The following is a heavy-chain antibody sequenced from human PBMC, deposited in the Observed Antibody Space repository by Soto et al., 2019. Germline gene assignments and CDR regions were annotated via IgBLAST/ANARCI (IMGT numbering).Heavy chain of an antibody. Sequence: QVQVVQSGAEVKKPGASVKVSCKASGINYTTHAIHWVRQAPGQGLEWMGWINTGNGNTRYSQRFQGIVTLNTDTSARTAYMDLSSLTSEDTAVCYCARAISGYVTLGQGTLSTVSS. CDR1: GINYTTHA. CDR2: INTGNGNT. V-gene: IGHV1-3*04. J-gene: IGHJ5*02. D-gene: IGHD5-12*01. CDR3: ARAISGYVT.